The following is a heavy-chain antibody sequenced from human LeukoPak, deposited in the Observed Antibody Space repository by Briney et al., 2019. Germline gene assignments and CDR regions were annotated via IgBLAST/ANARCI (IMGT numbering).Heavy chain of an antibody. D-gene: IGHD3-22*01. Sequence: ASVKVSCKASGYTFTGYYMHWVRQAPGQGLEWMGWINPNSGGTNYAQKFQGRVTMTRDTSISTAYMELSSLRSEDTAVYYCARDPLSYYYDSSGPGDAFDIWGQGTMVTVSS. CDR3: ARDPLSYYYDSSGPGDAFDI. CDR2: INPNSGGT. J-gene: IGHJ3*02. V-gene: IGHV1-2*02. CDR1: GYTFTGYY.